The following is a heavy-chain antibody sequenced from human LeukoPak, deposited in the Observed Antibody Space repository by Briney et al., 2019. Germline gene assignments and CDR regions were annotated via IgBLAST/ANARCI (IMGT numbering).Heavy chain of an antibody. Sequence: PSETLSLTCTVSGGSISSSSYYWGWIRQPPGKGLEWIGSIYYSGSTYYNPSLKSRVTISVDTSKNQFSLKLSSVTAADTAVYYCARQTYYDYVWGIPPPPNFDYWGQGTLVTVSS. CDR3: ARQTYYDYVWGIPPPPNFDY. J-gene: IGHJ4*02. D-gene: IGHD3-16*01. CDR1: GGSISSSSYY. CDR2: IYYSGST. V-gene: IGHV4-39*01.